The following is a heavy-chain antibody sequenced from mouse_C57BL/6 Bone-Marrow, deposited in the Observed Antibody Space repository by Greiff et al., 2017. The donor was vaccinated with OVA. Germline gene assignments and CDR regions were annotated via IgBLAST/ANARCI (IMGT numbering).Heavy chain of an antibody. CDR1: GYTFTDYE. CDR2: IDPETGGT. CDR3: TRFAY. V-gene: IGHV1-15*01. Sequence: VKLMESGAELVRPGASVTLSCKASGYTFTDYEMHWVKQTPVHGLEWIGAIDPETGGTAYNPKFKGKAILTADKSSSTAYMEHRSLTSEDSAVYYCTRFAYWGQGTLVTVSA. J-gene: IGHJ3*01.